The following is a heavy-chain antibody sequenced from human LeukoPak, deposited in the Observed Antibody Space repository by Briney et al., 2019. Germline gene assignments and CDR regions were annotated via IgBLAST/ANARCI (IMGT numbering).Heavy chain of an antibody. CDR1: GFTFSSYA. V-gene: IGHV3-30-3*01. CDR2: ISYDGSNK. J-gene: IGHJ4*02. Sequence: GGSLRLSCAASGFTFSSYAMHWVRQAPGKGLEWVAVISYDGSNKYYADSVKGRFTISRDNSKNTLYLQMNSLRAEDTAVYYCARDYGDYNYWGQGTLVTVSS. D-gene: IGHD4-17*01. CDR3: ARDYGDYNY.